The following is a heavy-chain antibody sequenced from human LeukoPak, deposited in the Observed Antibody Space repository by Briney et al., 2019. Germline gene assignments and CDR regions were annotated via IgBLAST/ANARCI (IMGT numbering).Heavy chain of an antibody. V-gene: IGHV4-38-2*02. CDR2: IYHSGST. D-gene: IGHD5-12*01. CDR1: GYSISSGYY. CDR3: ARGDIVATIGPAFDY. Sequence: SETLSLTCTVSGYSISSGYYWGWIRQPPGKGLEWIGSIYHSGSTYYNPSLKSRVTISVDTSKNQFSLKLSSVTAADTAVYYCARGDIVATIGPAFDYWGQGTLVTVSS. J-gene: IGHJ4*02.